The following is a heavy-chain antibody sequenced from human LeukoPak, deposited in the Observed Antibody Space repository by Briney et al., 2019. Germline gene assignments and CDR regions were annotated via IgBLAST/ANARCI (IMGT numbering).Heavy chain of an antibody. V-gene: IGHV3-48*01. CDR1: GFTFSSYS. D-gene: IGHD3-10*01. CDR2: ISSSSSTI. Sequence: LPGGSLRLSCAASGFTFSSYSMNWVRQAPGKGLEWVSYISSSSSTIYYADSVKGRFTISRDNAKNSLYLQMNSLRAEDTAVYYCARSNRLRAAYYYGSGTFNWFDPWGQGTLVTVSS. J-gene: IGHJ5*02. CDR3: ARSNRLRAAYYYGSGTFNWFDP.